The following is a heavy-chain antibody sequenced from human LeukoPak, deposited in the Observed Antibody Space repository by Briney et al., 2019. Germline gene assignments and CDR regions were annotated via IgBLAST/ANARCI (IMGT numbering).Heavy chain of an antibody. Sequence: ASVKVSCKASGYTFTSYGISWVRQAPGQGLEWMGWISAYNGNTNYAQKFQGRVTMTRDTSISTAYMELSRLRSDDTAMYYCASDSYSSSSYWGQGTLVTVSS. J-gene: IGHJ4*02. V-gene: IGHV1-18*01. CDR3: ASDSYSSSSY. D-gene: IGHD6-6*01. CDR1: GYTFTSYG. CDR2: ISAYNGNT.